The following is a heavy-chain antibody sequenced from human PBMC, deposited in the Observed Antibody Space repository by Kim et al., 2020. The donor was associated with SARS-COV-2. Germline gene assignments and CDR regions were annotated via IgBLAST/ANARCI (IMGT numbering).Heavy chain of an antibody. D-gene: IGHD1-26*01. CDR3: ARGKSGSPITLDY. CDR2: ISSDGDRI. Sequence: GGSLRLSCSASGFTFSSDWMQWVRQTPGKGLLWVSYISSDGDRISYADSVKGRFTISRDNAKNTLYLHMNSLRGEDTAVYYCARGKSGSPITLDYWGQGT. CDR1: GFTFSSDW. V-gene: IGHV3-74*01. J-gene: IGHJ4*02.